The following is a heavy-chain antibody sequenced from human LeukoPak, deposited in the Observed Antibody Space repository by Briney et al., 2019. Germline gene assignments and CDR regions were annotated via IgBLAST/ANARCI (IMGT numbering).Heavy chain of an antibody. Sequence: GGSLRLSCAASGFTLSSYAMSWVRQAPGKGLEWVSAISGSGGSTYYADSVKGRFTISRDNSKNTLYLQMNSLRAEDTAVYYCAKDLGYGDYVVYDYWGQGTLVTVSS. D-gene: IGHD4-17*01. CDR3: AKDLGYGDYVVYDY. CDR1: GFTLSSYA. J-gene: IGHJ4*02. CDR2: ISGSGGST. V-gene: IGHV3-23*01.